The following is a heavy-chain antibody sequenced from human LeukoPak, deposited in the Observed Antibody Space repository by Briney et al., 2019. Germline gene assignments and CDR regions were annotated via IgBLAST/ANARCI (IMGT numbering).Heavy chain of an antibody. CDR1: GGSISSYY. J-gene: IGHJ4*02. CDR2: IYTSGST. Sequence: PSETLSLTCTVSGGSISSYYWRWVRQPAGKGLEWIGRIYTSGSTNYNPSLKSRVTMSVDTSKNQFSLKLSSVTAADTAVYYCARDFCDYPYYFDYWGRGTLVTVSS. D-gene: IGHD4-17*01. V-gene: IGHV4-4*07. CDR3: ARDFCDYPYYFDY.